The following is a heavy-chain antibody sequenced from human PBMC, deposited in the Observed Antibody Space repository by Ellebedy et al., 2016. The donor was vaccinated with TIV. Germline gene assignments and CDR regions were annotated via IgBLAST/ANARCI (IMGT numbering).Heavy chain of an antibody. J-gene: IGHJ5*02. V-gene: IGHV3-7*01. CDR2: IYQDGGVQ. CDR1: GFSFRNYW. D-gene: IGHD4-17*01. Sequence: GESLKISCAASGFSFRNYWMGWVRQAPGKGLEWVANIYQDGGVQYYVDSVKGRFTISRDNADNSLFLQMNSLRAADTAVYYCARRGSYGDYAAQINSWFDTWGRGILVAVSS. CDR3: ARRGSYGDYAAQINSWFDT.